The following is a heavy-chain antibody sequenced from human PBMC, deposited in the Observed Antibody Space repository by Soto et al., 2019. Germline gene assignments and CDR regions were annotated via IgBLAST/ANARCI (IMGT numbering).Heavy chain of an antibody. D-gene: IGHD2-21*02. J-gene: IGHJ5*02. V-gene: IGHV1-69*01. Sequence: QVQLVQSGAEVKKPGSSVKVSCKASGGTFSSYAISCVRQAPGQGLEWMGGIIPIFGTANYAQKFQGRVTITADESTSTAYMELSSLRSEDTAVYYCARGLSAYCGGDCYLDNWFDPWGQGTLVTVSS. CDR3: ARGLSAYCGGDCYLDNWFDP. CDR2: IIPIFGTA. CDR1: GGTFSSYA.